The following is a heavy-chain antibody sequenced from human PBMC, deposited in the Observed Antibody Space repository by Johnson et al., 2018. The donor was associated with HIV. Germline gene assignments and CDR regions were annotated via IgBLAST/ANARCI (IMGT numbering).Heavy chain of an antibody. V-gene: IGHV3-73*02. J-gene: IGHJ3*02. D-gene: IGHD1-26*01. CDR2: IRSKANSYAT. CDR1: GFTFSGSA. CDR3: AREPALVGANGGWGAFDI. Sequence: VQLVESGGGLVQPGGSLKLSCAASGFTFSGSAIHWVRQASGKGLEWVGRIRSKANSYATAYAASVKGRFTISRDDSKNTAYLQMNSLRAEDTAVYYCAREPALVGANGGWGAFDIWGQGTLVTVSS.